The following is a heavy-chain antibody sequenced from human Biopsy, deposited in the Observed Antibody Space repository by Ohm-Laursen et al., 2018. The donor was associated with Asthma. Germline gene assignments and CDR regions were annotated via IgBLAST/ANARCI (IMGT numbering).Heavy chain of an antibody. CDR1: GGTFNTYV. Sequence: SSAKLSCKSLGGTFNTYVIGWVRQAPGQGLDWMGGINSVFGTTTYPQKFQDRVPITADDSTSTVYMELSSLRSEDTAVYYCARKAGSCISRTCYSLDFWGQGTLVTVSS. J-gene: IGHJ4*02. V-gene: IGHV1-69*01. CDR2: INSVFGTT. CDR3: ARKAGSCISRTCYSLDF. D-gene: IGHD2-2*01.